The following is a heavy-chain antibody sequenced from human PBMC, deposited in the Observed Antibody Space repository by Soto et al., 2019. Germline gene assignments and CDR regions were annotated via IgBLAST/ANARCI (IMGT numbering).Heavy chain of an antibody. V-gene: IGHV3-74*01. D-gene: IGHD3-3*01. J-gene: IGHJ4*02. CDR3: TRGGYEPFDY. Sequence: EVQLVESGGGLFQPGGSLRLSCAASGSSFGRFWLHWFRQAPGKGLVWVSRMNPEETTTNYADSVRGRFTISRDNARNTLYLQMNSLRAEDTAVYYCTRGGYEPFDYFGQGTLVTVSS. CDR2: MNPEETTT. CDR1: GSSFGRFW.